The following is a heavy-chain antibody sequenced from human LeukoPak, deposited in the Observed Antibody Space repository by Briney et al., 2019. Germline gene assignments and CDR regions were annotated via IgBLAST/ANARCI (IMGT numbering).Heavy chain of an antibody. J-gene: IGHJ4*02. CDR2: MYDSGSA. CDR3: GRRADCSGTNCYDRHLDY. Sequence: SETLSLTCTVSGGSISSYSWSWIRQPPGKGLEWIGYMYDSGSANYNPSLKSRVTISVDTSQSQFSLKLSSVTAADTAMYYCGRRADCSGTNCYDRHLDYWGQGALVTVSS. V-gene: IGHV4-59*01. D-gene: IGHD2-8*02. CDR1: GGSISSYS.